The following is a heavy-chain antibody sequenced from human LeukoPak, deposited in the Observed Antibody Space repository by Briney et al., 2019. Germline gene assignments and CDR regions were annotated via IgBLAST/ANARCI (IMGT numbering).Heavy chain of an antibody. Sequence: PSETLSLTCTVSGGSISSYYWSWIRQPPGKGLEWIGYIYYSGSTNYNPSLKSRVTISVDTSKNQFSLKLSSVTAADTAVYYCARLSILTGQIDYWGQGTLVTVSS. D-gene: IGHD3-9*01. CDR3: ARLSILTGQIDY. V-gene: IGHV4-59*08. J-gene: IGHJ4*02. CDR2: IYYSGST. CDR1: GGSISSYY.